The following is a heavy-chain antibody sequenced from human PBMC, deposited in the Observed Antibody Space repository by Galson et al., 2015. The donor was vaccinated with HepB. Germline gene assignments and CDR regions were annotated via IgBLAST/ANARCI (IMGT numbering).Heavy chain of an antibody. D-gene: IGHD3-22*01. CDR1: GYTLTELS. Sequence: SVKVSCKVSGYTLTELSMHWVRQAPGKGLEWMGGFDPEDGETIYAQKFQGRVTMTEDTSTDTAYMELSSLRSEDTAVYYCAHQMRGLPGLIYDSSGYKAFDIWGQGTMVTVSS. J-gene: IGHJ3*02. CDR3: AHQMRGLPGLIYDSSGYKAFDI. V-gene: IGHV1-24*01. CDR2: FDPEDGET.